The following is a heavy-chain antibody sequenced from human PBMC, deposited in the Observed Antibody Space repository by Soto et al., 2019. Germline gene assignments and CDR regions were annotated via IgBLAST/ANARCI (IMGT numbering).Heavy chain of an antibody. D-gene: IGHD2-15*01. CDR3: ARGYCSGGSCYSYYYYGMDV. J-gene: IGHJ6*02. CDR1: GGTFSSYA. CDR2: IIPIFGTA. Sequence: SVNVSCKASGGTFSSYAISWVRQAPGQGLEWMGGIIPIFGTANYAQKFQGRVTITADKSTSTAYMELSSLRSEDTAVYYCARGYCSGGSCYSYYYYGMDVWGQGTTVTVSS. V-gene: IGHV1-69*06.